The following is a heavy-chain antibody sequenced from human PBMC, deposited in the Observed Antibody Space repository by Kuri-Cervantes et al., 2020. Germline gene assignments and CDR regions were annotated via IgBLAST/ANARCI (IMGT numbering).Heavy chain of an antibody. J-gene: IGHJ4*02. D-gene: IGHD4-17*01. Sequence: GGSLRLSCAASGFTFSNAWMSWVRQAPGKGLEWVSSISSSSSYIYYADSVKGRFTISRDNAKNSLYLQMNSLRAEDTAVYYCARDRYGDYSMDYWGQGTLVTVSS. V-gene: IGHV3-21*01. CDR1: GFTFSNAW. CDR3: ARDRYGDYSMDY. CDR2: ISSSSSYI.